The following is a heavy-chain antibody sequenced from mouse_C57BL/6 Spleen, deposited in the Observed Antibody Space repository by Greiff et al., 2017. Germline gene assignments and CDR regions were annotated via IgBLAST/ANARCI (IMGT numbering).Heavy chain of an antibody. CDR2: IDPEDGDT. CDR3: TTFKITVVAKAY. V-gene: IGHV14-1*01. J-gene: IGHJ3*01. CDR1: GFNIKDYY. Sequence: EVQLQQSGAELVRPGASVKLSCTASGFNIKDYYMHWVKQRPEQGLEWIGRIDPEDGDTEYAPKFQGKATMTADTSSNTAYLQLSSLTSEDTAVYYCTTFKITVVAKAYWGQGTLVTVSA. D-gene: IGHD1-1*01.